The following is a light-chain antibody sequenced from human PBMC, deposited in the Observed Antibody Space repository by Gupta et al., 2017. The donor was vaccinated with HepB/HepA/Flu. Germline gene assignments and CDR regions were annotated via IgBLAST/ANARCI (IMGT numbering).Light chain of an antibody. J-gene: IGLJ2*01. Sequence: QSVLTQPPSVSAAPGQKVTIPCSGGSSNIGNNYVSWYRHLPGTAPRLLIYEINRRPSGIPDRFSGTKSGTSATLGISGLLAGDEAEYYCGTWDSSLNAVVFGGGTKLTVL. CDR3: GTWDSSLNAVV. CDR2: EIN. CDR1: SSNIGNNY. V-gene: IGLV1-51*02.